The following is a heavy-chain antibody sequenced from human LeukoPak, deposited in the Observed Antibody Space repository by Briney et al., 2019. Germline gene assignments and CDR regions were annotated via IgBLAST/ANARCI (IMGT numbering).Heavy chain of an antibody. Sequence: PSETLSLTCTVSGGSISSSSYYWGWIRQPPGKGLEWIGSTYYSASTYYNPSLKSRVTISVDTSKNQFSLKLSSVTAADTAVYYCARVPTVTFFDYWGQGTLVTVSS. CDR1: GGSISSSSYY. D-gene: IGHD4-17*01. CDR3: ARVPTVTFFDY. CDR2: TYYSAST. J-gene: IGHJ4*02. V-gene: IGHV4-39*01.